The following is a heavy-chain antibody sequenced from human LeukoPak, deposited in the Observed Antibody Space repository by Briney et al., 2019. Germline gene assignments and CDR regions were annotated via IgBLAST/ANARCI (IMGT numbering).Heavy chain of an antibody. CDR2: ISSSSSYI. D-gene: IGHD5-18*01. CDR3: ARGWSEDTAMVTPRFDY. Sequence: GGSLRLSCAASGFTFSSYSMNWVRQAPGKGLEWVSSISSSSSYIYYADSVKGRFTISRDNAKNSLYLQMNSLRAEDTAVYYCARGWSEDTAMVTPRFDYWGQGTLVTVSS. J-gene: IGHJ4*02. CDR1: GFTFSSYS. V-gene: IGHV3-21*01.